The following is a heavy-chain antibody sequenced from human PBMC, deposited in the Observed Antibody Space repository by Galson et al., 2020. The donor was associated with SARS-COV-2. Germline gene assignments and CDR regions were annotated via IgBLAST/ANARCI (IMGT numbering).Heavy chain of an antibody. Sequence: ASVMVSCKVSGYTLSELSMHWVRQAPGKGLEWMGGFDPEDGETVYPQKFQGRVTMTEDTSTATVYMELSGLRSEDTAVYYCATAKAVVAYFYFDYWGQGTLVTVSS. D-gene: IGHD3-10*01. V-gene: IGHV1-24*01. J-gene: IGHJ4*02. CDR2: FDPEDGET. CDR1: GYTLSELS. CDR3: ATAKAVVAYFYFDY.